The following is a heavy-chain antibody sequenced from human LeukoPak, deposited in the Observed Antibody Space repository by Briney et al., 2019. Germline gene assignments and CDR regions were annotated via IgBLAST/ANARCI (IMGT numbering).Heavy chain of an antibody. CDR1: GGSISSSNYY. V-gene: IGHV4-39*07. CDR2: IYYRGST. D-gene: IGHD3-10*01. CDR3: ARDRFRGAAASFDY. Sequence: SETLSLTCTVSGGSISSSNYYWGWIRQPPGKGLEWIGSIYYRGSTDYNPSLKSRVTIFVDTSKNQFSLKLSSVTAADTAVYYCARDRFRGAAASFDYWGQGTLVTVSS. J-gene: IGHJ4*02.